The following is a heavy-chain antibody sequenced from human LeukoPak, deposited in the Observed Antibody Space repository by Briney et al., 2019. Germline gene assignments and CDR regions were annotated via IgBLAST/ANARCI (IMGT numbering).Heavy chain of an antibody. CDR2: IYTSGST. CDR3: ARVIAARLQYYYYYYMDV. V-gene: IGHV4-4*07. CDR1: GGSISSYY. Sequence: PSETLSLTCTVSGGSISSYYWSWIRQPAGKGLEWIGRIYTSGSTNYNPSLKSRVTISVDKSKNQFSLKLSSVTAADTAAYYCARVIAARLQYYYYYYMDVWGKGTTVTVSS. D-gene: IGHD6-6*01. J-gene: IGHJ6*03.